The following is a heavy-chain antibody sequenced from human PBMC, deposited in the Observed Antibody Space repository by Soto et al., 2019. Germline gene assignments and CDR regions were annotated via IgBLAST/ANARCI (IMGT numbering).Heavy chain of an antibody. CDR2: IYYIGST. D-gene: IGHD2-2*01. CDR3: ARGIRRQLLNWFDP. Sequence: SETLSLTCTVSGGSISSYDCSWIRQPPGKGLEWIGYIYYIGSTNYNPSLKSRVTISVDTSKNQFSLKLSSVTAADTAVYYCARGIRRQLLNWFDPWGQGTLVTVSS. CDR1: GGSISSYD. V-gene: IGHV4-59*01. J-gene: IGHJ5*02.